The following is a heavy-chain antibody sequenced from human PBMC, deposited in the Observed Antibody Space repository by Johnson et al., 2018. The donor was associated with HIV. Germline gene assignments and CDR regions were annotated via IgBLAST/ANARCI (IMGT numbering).Heavy chain of an antibody. J-gene: IGHJ3*02. CDR2: IRYDGSNK. CDR1: GFTFSSYA. V-gene: IGHV3-30*02. CDR3: SYIFVDTAMDKTTTDAFDI. D-gene: IGHD5-18*01. Sequence: QVQLVESGGGVVQPGRSLRLSCAASGFTFSSYAMHWVRQAPGKGLEWVAFIRYDGSNKYYADSVKGRFTISRDNSKNTLYLQMNSLRAEDTAVYYCSYIFVDTAMDKTTTDAFDIWGQGTMVTVSS.